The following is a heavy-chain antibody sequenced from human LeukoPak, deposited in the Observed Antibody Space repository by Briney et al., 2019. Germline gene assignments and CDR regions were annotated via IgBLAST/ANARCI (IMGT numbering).Heavy chain of an antibody. Sequence: GGSLRLSCAASGFTFSSYDMHWVRQVPGKGLEWVADIWYGGSNKEYADSVKGRFTISRDNSKNTLYLQMNSLRAEDTAVYFCAIDYYYGRSGSFDYWGQGTLITVSS. CDR1: GFTFSSYD. CDR3: AIDYYYGRSGSFDY. CDR2: IWYGGSNK. D-gene: IGHD3-22*01. J-gene: IGHJ4*02. V-gene: IGHV3-33*01.